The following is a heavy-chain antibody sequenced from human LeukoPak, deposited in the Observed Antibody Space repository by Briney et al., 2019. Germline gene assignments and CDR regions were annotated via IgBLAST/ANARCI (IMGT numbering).Heavy chain of an antibody. CDR1: GFTFSGHW. CDR3: AKQGGSYSGSLDY. D-gene: IGHD1-26*01. J-gene: IGHJ4*02. V-gene: IGHV3-74*03. CDR2: INERGTDS. Sequence: GGSLRLSCTASGFTFSGHWIHWVRQAPGMGLVWVSRINERGTDSMYAESVKGRFTISRDNAKNTVYLQMNSLRAEDTAVYYCAKQGGSYSGSLDYWGQGTLVTVSS.